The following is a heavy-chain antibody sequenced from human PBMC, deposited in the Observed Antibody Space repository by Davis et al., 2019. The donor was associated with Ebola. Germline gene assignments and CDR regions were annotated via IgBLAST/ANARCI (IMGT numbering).Heavy chain of an antibody. CDR3: AKDYFDY. Sequence: ASVKVSCKASGYTFNNYAIHWVRQAPGHSLEWMGWIYAGNDNTKYSQKFQDRVTITRDASASTAYMELSSLRSEDTAVYYCAKDYFDYWGQGTLVTVSS. V-gene: IGHV1-3*01. J-gene: IGHJ4*02. CDR1: GYTFNNYA. CDR2: IYAGNDNT.